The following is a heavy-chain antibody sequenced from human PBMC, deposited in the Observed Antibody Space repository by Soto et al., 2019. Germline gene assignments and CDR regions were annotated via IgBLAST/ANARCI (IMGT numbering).Heavy chain of an antibody. J-gene: IGHJ6*02. V-gene: IGHV4-30-2*01. CDR1: GGSISSGGYS. CDR3: AREGRGRLDDILTGYYTGRLYYGMDV. Sequence: ASETLSLTCAVSGGSISSGGYSWSWIRQPPGKGLEWIGYIYHSGSTYYNPSLKSRVTISVDRSKNQFSLKLSSVTAADTAVYYCAREGRGRLDDILTGYYTGRLYYGMDVWGQGTTVTVSS. D-gene: IGHD3-9*01. CDR2: IYHSGST.